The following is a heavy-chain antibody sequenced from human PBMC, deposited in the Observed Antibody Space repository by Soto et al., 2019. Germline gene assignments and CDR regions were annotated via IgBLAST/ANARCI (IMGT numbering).Heavy chain of an antibody. D-gene: IGHD3-16*01. Sequence: GGSLRLSCAACGFTFSSYAMHWVRQAPGKGLEWVAVISYDGSNKYYADSVKGRFTISRDNSKNTLYLQMNSLRAEDTAVYYCARAYEGDYFDYWGQGTLVTVSS. V-gene: IGHV3-30-3*01. CDR1: GFTFSSYA. J-gene: IGHJ4*02. CDR2: ISYDGSNK. CDR3: ARAYEGDYFDY.